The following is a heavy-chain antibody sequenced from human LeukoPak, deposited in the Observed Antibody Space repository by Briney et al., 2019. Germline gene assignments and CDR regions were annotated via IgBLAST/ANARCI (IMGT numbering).Heavy chain of an antibody. V-gene: IGHV3-30*04. J-gene: IGHJ4*02. D-gene: IGHD5-18*01. CDR1: GFTFSSYA. CDR3: ASEDTAMAHDY. Sequence: PGGSLRLTCAASGFTFSSYAMHWVRQAPGKGLEWVAVISYDGSNKYCADSVKGRFTISRDNSKNTLYLQMNSLRAEDTAVYYCASEDTAMAHDYWGQGTLVTVSS. CDR2: ISYDGSNK.